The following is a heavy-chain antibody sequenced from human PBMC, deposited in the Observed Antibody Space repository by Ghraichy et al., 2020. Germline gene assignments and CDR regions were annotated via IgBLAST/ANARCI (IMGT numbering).Heavy chain of an antibody. CDR3: ATHADTSGYYGGVYFDS. D-gene: IGHD3-22*01. CDR2: ISGSGGST. CDR1: GFTFNKYA. J-gene: IGHJ4*02. Sequence: GESLNISCVGSGFTFNKYAMSWVRQTPAKGLEWVSGISGSGGSTYYADSVKGRFTIFRENSKNTMYLQMTSLRAEDTAVYYCATHADTSGYYGGVYFDSWGQGTLVTVSS. V-gene: IGHV3-23*01.